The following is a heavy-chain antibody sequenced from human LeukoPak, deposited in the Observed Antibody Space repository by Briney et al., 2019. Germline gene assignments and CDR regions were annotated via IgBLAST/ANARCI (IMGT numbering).Heavy chain of an antibody. CDR1: GGTFSSHA. CDR2: LIPVFGVT. CDR3: ARGKSGYDYGLDS. J-gene: IGHJ4*02. Sequence: SVKVSCKASGGTFSSHAISWVRRAPGQGLEGMGGLIPVFGVTNYAQKFQGRVTITTDESTTTGYLELRNLRSDDTAVYYCARGKSGYDYGLDSWGQGALVIVSS. D-gene: IGHD5-12*01. V-gene: IGHV1-69*05.